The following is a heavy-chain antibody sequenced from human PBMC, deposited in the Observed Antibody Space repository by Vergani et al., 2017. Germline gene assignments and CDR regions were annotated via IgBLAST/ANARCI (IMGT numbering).Heavy chain of an antibody. J-gene: IGHJ5*02. Sequence: EVQLLESGGGLVQPGGSLRLSCAASGFTFSSYAMSWVRQAPGKGLEWVSAISGSGGSTYYADSVKGRFTISRDNSKNTLYLQMNSLRAEDTAVYYRAKDGSSWYSSVRPYNWFDPWGQGTLVTVSS. V-gene: IGHV3-23*01. CDR1: GFTFSSYA. CDR2: ISGSGGST. CDR3: AKDGSSWYSSVRPYNWFDP. D-gene: IGHD6-13*01.